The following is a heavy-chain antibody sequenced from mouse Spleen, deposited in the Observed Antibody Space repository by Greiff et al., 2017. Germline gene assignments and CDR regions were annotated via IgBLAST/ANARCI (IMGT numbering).Heavy chain of an antibody. CDR2: IDPSDSYT. J-gene: IGHJ1*03. CDR3: ARGKDAHWYFDV. V-gene: IGHV1-69*01. CDR1: GYTFTSYW. Sequence: QVQLQQPGAELVMPGASVKLSCKASGYTFTSYWMHWVKQRPGQGLEWIGEIDPSDSYTNYNQKFKGKATLTVDKSSSTAYMQLSSLTSEDSAVYYCARGKDAHWYFDVWGTGTTVTVSS.